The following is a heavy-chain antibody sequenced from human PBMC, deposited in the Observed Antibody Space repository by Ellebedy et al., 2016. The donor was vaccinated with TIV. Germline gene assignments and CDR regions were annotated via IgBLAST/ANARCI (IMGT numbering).Heavy chain of an antibody. J-gene: IGHJ5*02. D-gene: IGHD2-2*02. Sequence: SETLSLTXTVSGGSISSSSYYWGWIRQPPGKGLEWIGSIYYSGSTYYNPSLKSRVTISVDTSKNQFSLKLSSVTAADTAVYYCARHLFVVVPAAINWFDPWGQGTLVTVSS. V-gene: IGHV4-39*01. CDR1: GGSISSSSYY. CDR3: ARHLFVVVPAAINWFDP. CDR2: IYYSGST.